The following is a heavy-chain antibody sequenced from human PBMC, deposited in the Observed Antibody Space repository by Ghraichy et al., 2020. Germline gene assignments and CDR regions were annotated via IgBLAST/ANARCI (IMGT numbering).Heavy chain of an antibody. Sequence: GGSLRLSCAASGFTFSSYSMNWVRQAPGKGLEWISYIGSSSSSIYYADSVKGRFTISRDNVKNSLYLQMNSLRDEDTAVYYCARDRTATVIKAFDHWGQGTLVTVSA. CDR2: IGSSSSSI. D-gene: IGHD4-11*01. CDR1: GFTFSSYS. V-gene: IGHV3-48*02. J-gene: IGHJ4*02. CDR3: ARDRTATVIKAFDH.